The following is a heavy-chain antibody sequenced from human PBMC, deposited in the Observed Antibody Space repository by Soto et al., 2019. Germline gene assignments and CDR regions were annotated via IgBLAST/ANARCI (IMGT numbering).Heavy chain of an antibody. D-gene: IGHD4-17*01. V-gene: IGHV4-61*03. CDR2: IYYNGTT. J-gene: IGHJ5*02. CDR3: ARVDYGDYPWFDP. Sequence: HVQLQESGPGLVKPSETLSLTCAVSGGSVNSYTHYWSWIRQPPAKVLEWIGHIYYNGTTYYNPSLTRRVTLSVDTSKNHFSLKMRSVTAADTAVYYCARVDYGDYPWFDPWGQGTLVTVSS. CDR1: GGSVNSYTHY.